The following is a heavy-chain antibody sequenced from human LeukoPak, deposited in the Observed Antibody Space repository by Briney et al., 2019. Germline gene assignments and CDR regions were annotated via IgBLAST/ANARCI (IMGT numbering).Heavy chain of an antibody. CDR1: GFTVSSNY. CDR3: ARAGILGLDAFDI. CDR2: IYSGGST. Sequence: PGGSLRLSCAASGFTVSSNYMSWVRQAPGKGLEWVSVIYSGGSTYYTDSVKGRFTISRDKSKNTLYLQMNSLRVEDTAVYYCARAGILGLDAFDIWGQGTMVTVS. V-gene: IGHV3-53*01. D-gene: IGHD2-21*02. J-gene: IGHJ3*02.